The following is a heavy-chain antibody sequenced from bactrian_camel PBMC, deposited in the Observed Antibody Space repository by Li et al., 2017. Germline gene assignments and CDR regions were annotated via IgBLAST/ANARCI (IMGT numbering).Heavy chain of an antibody. V-gene: IGHV3S55*01. Sequence: HVQLVESGGGSVQVGGSLRLSCVASGDTIGRYCMGWFRQAPGLERKGVATFNTDGDTSYSEYVKGRFTISTDSAKTTLYLQMNNLKPEDSAMYYCAVGKYWGGSCPGAVGMEYWGKGTQVTVS. CDR2: FNTDGDT. J-gene: IGHJ7*01. D-gene: IGHD6*01. CDR1: GDTIGRYC.